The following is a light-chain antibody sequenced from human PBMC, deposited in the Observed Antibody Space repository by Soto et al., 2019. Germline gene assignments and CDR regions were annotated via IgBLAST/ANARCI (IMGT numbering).Light chain of an antibody. Sequence: DIVMTHSPLSLPVTPGEPASISCRSSQSLHHSNGYTYLDWYLQKPGQSPQLLIYLGSNRASGVPDRFSGSGSGTDFTLKISRVEAEDVGVYYCMQALQTTYTFGQGTKVDIK. CDR3: MQALQTTYT. V-gene: IGKV2-28*01. J-gene: IGKJ2*01. CDR2: LGS. CDR1: QSLHHSNGYTY.